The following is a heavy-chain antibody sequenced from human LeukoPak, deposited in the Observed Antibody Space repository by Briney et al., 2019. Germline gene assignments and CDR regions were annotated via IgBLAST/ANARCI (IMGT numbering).Heavy chain of an antibody. CDR3: ARHSSSYYYGSGSYISY. D-gene: IGHD3-10*01. Sequence: GESLKISCKGSGHSFTSYWIGWVRQMPGKGLEWIGIIYPGDSDTRYSPSFQGQVTISADKSISTAYLQWSSLKASDTAMYYCARHSSSYYYGSGSYISYWGQGTLVTVSS. V-gene: IGHV5-51*01. CDR1: GHSFTSYW. J-gene: IGHJ4*02. CDR2: IYPGDSDT.